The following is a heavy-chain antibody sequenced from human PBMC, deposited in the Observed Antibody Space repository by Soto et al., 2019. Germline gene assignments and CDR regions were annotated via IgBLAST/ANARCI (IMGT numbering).Heavy chain of an antibody. CDR2: INHSGST. D-gene: IGHD3-10*01. CDR1: GGSFSGYY. Sequence: SETLSLTCAVYGGSFSGYYWSWIVQRPGKGLEWIGEINHSGSTNYNPSLKSRVTISVDTSKNQFSLKLSSVTAADTAVYYCARSTRYYYGSGFDYCGQGTLVTVSS. J-gene: IGHJ4*02. CDR3: ARSTRYYYGSGFDY. V-gene: IGHV4-34*01.